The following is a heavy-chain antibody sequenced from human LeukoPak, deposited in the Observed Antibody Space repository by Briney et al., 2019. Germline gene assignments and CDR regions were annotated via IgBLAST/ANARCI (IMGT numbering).Heavy chain of an antibody. CDR2: IYYSGST. V-gene: IGHV4-59*01. CDR1: GGSISSYY. Sequence: PSETLSLTCTVSGGSISSYYWSWIRQPPGKGLEWIGYIYYSGSTNYDPSLKSRVTISVDTSKNQFSLKLSSVTAADTAVYYCARVGITISDWGQGTLVTVSS. CDR3: ARVGITISD. D-gene: IGHD3-9*01. J-gene: IGHJ4*02.